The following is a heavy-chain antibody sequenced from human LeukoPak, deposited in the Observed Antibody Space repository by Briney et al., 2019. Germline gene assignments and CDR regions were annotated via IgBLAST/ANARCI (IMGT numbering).Heavy chain of an antibody. CDR1: GFTFSSYS. D-gene: IGHD3-22*01. V-gene: IGHV3-48*01. CDR3: ARDKRSYYDSSGSDAFDI. J-gene: IGHJ3*02. CDR2: ISSSSSTI. Sequence: GGSLRLSCAASGFTFSSYSMNWVRQAPGKGLERVSYISSSSSTIYYADSVKGRFTISRDNAKNSLYLQMNSLRAEDTAVYYCARDKRSYYDSSGSDAFDIWGQGTMVTVSS.